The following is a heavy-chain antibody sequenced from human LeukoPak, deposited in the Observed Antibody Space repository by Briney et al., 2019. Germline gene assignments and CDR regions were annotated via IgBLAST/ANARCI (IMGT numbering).Heavy chain of an antibody. V-gene: IGHV3-66*01. Sequence: PGGSLRLSCAASGFTVSSNYMSWVRQAPGKGLEWVSVIYSGGSTYYADSVKGRITISRDNSKNTLYLQMNSLRAEDTAVYYCARDLGGRRFDPWGQGPLVTVSS. CDR2: IYSGGST. J-gene: IGHJ5*02. CDR3: ARDLGGRRFDP. D-gene: IGHD3-3*01. CDR1: GFTVSSNY.